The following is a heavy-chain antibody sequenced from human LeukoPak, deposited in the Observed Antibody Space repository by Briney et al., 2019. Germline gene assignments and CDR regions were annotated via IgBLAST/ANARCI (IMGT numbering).Heavy chain of an antibody. CDR2: IYYSGST. CDR3: ARDLYYYDSRHPPPAYYFDY. V-gene: IGHV4-59*01. CDR1: GGSISSYY. J-gene: IGHJ4*02. D-gene: IGHD3-22*01. Sequence: SETLSLTCTVSGGSISSYYWSWIRQPPGKGLEWIGYIYYSGSTNYNPSLKSRVTISVDTSKNQFSLKLSSVTAADTAVYYCARDLYYYDSRHPPPAYYFDYWGQGTLVTVSS.